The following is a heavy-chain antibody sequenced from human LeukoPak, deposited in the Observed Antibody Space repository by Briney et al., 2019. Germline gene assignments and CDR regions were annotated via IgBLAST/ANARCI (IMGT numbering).Heavy chain of an antibody. D-gene: IGHD4-11*01. V-gene: IGHV1-2*02. CDR1: GYTFTRYY. CDR3: ARGGDSTNFDY. J-gene: IGHJ4*02. CDR2: INPNSGDT. Sequence: ASVKVSCKASGYTFTRYYIHWVRQAPGQRLEWMGWINPNSGDTNYAQKFQGRVTMTRDTSISTAYMELRRLRSDDPAVYYCARGGDSTNFDYWGQGTLVTVSS.